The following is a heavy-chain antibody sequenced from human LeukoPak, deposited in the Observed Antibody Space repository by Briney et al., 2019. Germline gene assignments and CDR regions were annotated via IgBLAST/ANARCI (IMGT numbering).Heavy chain of an antibody. CDR3: AGYSSFRNYYYYGMDV. D-gene: IGHD6-13*01. J-gene: IGHJ6*02. CDR2: IYYSGST. Sequence: SETLSLTCTVSGGSISTYYWSWIRQPLGKGLEWIGYIYYSGSTNYNPSLKSRVTISVDTSENQFSLKLSSVTAADTAVYYCAGYSSFRNYYYYGMDVWGQGTTVTVSS. CDR1: GGSISTYY. V-gene: IGHV4-59*12.